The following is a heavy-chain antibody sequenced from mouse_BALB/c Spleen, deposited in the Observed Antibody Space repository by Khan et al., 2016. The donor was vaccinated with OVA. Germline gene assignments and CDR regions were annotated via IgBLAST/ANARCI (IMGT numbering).Heavy chain of an antibody. CDR3: ARTGRRTAWFAY. J-gene: IGHJ3*01. CDR1: GYTFSSYW. Sequence: QVQLQQPGAELMKPGASVKISCKASGYTFSSYWIEWVKQRPGHGLEWIGEILPGSGSTNYNVHFKDKATFTADTSTNTAYMQLSSLTSEDTAVYYCARTGRRTAWFAYWGQGTLVTVSA. CDR2: ILPGSGST. V-gene: IGHV1-9*01.